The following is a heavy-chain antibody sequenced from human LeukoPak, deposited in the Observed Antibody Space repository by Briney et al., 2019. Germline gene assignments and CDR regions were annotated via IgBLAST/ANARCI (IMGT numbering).Heavy chain of an antibody. D-gene: IGHD6-6*01. J-gene: IGHJ3*02. V-gene: IGHV5-51*01. CDR3: ARLIAARLFVENAFDI. Sequence: GESLKISCKGSGYSFTSYWIGWVRQMPGKGLEWMGIIYPGDSDTRYSPSFQGQVTISADKSISTAYLQWSSLKASDTAMYYCARLIAARLFVENAFDIWGQGTMVTVSS. CDR1: GYSFTSYW. CDR2: IYPGDSDT.